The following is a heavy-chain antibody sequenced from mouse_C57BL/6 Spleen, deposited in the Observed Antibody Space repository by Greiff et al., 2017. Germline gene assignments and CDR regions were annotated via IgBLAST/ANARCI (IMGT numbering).Heavy chain of an antibody. CDR3: ASTGDAMDY. D-gene: IGHD1-1*01. Sequence: EVHLVESGPGLVKPSQSLTLTCSVTGYSITSGYFCNWIRECTGNKLEWMGYISYDGSNNYNPSFKKRISITRDTTKNQFFLKLNSVTTEDTATYYCASTGDAMDYWGQGTSVTVSS. CDR1: GYSITSGYF. CDR2: ISYDGSN. J-gene: IGHJ4*01. V-gene: IGHV3-6*01.